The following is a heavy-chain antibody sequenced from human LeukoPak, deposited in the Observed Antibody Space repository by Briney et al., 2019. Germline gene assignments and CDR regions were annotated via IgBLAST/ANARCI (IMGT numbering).Heavy chain of an antibody. J-gene: IGHJ4*02. V-gene: IGHV1-69*01. D-gene: IGHD5-18*01. Sequence: SVKVSCKASGTTFRSYAINWVRQAPGQGLEWMGAIIPSFGTVKYAQKFQGRVTMTADESTSTAYMDLNYLRSDDTAVYFCARATSANEYSYGFHFDYWGQGTLVTVSS. CDR3: ARATSANEYSYGFHFDY. CDR1: GTTFRSYA. CDR2: IIPSFGTV.